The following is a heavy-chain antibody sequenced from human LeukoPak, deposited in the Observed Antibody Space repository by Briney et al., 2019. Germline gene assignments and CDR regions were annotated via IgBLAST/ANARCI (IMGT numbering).Heavy chain of an antibody. Sequence: GASVKVSCKASGYTFTSYDINWVRQAPGQGLEWMGRINPNSGGTNYAQKFQGRVTMTRDTSISTAYMELSRLRSDDTAVYYCARDLNYYGSGSYYPDYWGQGTLVTVSS. V-gene: IGHV1-2*06. J-gene: IGHJ4*02. CDR1: GYTFTSYD. CDR2: INPNSGGT. D-gene: IGHD3-10*01. CDR3: ARDLNYYGSGSYYPDY.